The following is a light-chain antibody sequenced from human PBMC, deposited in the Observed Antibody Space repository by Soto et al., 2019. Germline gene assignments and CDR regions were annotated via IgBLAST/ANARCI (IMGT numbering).Light chain of an antibody. CDR2: AAS. CDR1: QNIFTS. Sequence: DIQMTQSPSSLSASVGDRVTITCRASQNIFTSLNWYQQRPGKAPNLLIYAASNLQSGVPSRFSGSGSGTDFTLTISSLQPEDFATYYCQHSYSSPTFGQGTKLEIK. J-gene: IGKJ2*01. V-gene: IGKV1-39*01. CDR3: QHSYSSPT.